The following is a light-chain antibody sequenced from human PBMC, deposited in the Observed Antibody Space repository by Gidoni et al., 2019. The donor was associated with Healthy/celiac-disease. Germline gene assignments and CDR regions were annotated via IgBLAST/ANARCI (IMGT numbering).Light chain of an antibody. CDR1: ALPKQY. Sequence: SYELTQPPSVAVSPGQTARITCSGDALPKQYAYWYQQKPGQAPVLVIYKDSERPSGIPERFSGSSSGTPVTLTISGVQAEDEADYYCQSADSRGTLVVFGGGTKLTVL. V-gene: IGLV3-25*03. CDR3: QSADSRGTLVV. J-gene: IGLJ2*01. CDR2: KDS.